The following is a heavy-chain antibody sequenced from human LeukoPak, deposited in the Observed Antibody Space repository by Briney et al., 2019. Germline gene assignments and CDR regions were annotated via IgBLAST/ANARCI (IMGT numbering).Heavy chain of an antibody. CDR2: ISGSSTYI. Sequence: GGSLRLSCAASGFTFSSYSTNWVRQAPGKGLEWVSSISGSSTYIYYTDSVKGRFTISRDNAKNSLYLQMNSLRAEDTAVYYCARVTRSPFGWFDPWGQGTLVTVS. J-gene: IGHJ5*02. D-gene: IGHD4-17*01. V-gene: IGHV3-21*01. CDR1: GFTFSSYS. CDR3: ARVTRSPFGWFDP.